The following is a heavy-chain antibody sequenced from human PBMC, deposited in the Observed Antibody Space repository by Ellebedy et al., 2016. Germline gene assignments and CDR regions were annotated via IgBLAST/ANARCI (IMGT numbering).Heavy chain of an antibody. D-gene: IGHD3-3*02. J-gene: IGHJ5*02. CDR1: RFTFSKYW. V-gene: IGHV3-74*01. Sequence: GESLKISXAASRFTFSKYWMHWVRQGPGQGLEWVSRINSDGSSTTYADSVKGRFTISRDNSKNTVFLQMSSLRAEDTAVYYCATFSTWGQGTLVAVSS. CDR2: INSDGSST. CDR3: ATFST.